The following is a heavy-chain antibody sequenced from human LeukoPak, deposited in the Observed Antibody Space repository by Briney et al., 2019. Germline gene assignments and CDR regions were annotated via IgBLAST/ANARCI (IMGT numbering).Heavy chain of an antibody. J-gene: IGHJ3*01. D-gene: IGHD3/OR15-3a*01. CDR2: ISPSGDRT. CDR1: GFTFTNHP. CDR3: ARAFRPASDPHDFYDF. Sequence: PGGTLRLSCAASGFTFTNHPMHWVRQASGKRLEYVSAISPSGDRTWYADSVKGRFTISRGNSKNTMYLQMGSLRPEDMGVYYCARAFRPASDPHDFYDFWGRGTTVTVSS. V-gene: IGHV3-64*02.